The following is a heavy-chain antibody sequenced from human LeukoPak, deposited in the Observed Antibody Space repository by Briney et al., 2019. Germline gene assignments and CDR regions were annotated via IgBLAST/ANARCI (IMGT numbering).Heavy chain of an antibody. D-gene: IGHD3-9*01. CDR1: GDSISSSSYY. CDR3: ASQGVVVTTNYDILTGYNY. Sequence: ASETLSLTCTVSGDSISSSSYYWGWIRQPPGKGLEWIGSIYYSGSTYYNPSLKSRVTVSVDTSKNQFSLKLTPVTAADTAVYYCASQGVVVTTNYDILTGYNYWGQGTLVTVSS. CDR2: IYYSGST. J-gene: IGHJ4*02. V-gene: IGHV4-39*01.